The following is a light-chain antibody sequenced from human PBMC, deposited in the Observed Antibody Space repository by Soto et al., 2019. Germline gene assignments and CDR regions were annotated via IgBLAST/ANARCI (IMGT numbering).Light chain of an antibody. Sequence: QSVVTQPPSASGTPGQRVTISCSGSSSNIGSNYVYWYQQLPGTAPQVLIYKNSHRPSGVPDRISGSKSDTSASLAISGLRSEDEAHYYCAVWDDSLSGVVFGGGTKLTVL. J-gene: IGLJ3*02. V-gene: IGLV1-47*01. CDR1: SSNIGSNY. CDR2: KNS. CDR3: AVWDDSLSGVV.